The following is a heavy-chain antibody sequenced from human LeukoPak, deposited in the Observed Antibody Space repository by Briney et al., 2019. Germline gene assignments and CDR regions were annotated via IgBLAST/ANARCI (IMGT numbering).Heavy chain of an antibody. D-gene: IGHD3-3*01. V-gene: IGHV1-8*03. CDR2: MNPNSGNT. CDR1: GYTFTTYD. Sequence: ASVKVSCKASGYTFTTYDINWVRQATGQGLEWMGWMNPNSGNTGYAQKFQGRVTITRDTSINTVYMELSSLRSEDTAVYYCAKHYETTFDYWGQGTLVTVSS. J-gene: IGHJ4*02. CDR3: AKHYETTFDY.